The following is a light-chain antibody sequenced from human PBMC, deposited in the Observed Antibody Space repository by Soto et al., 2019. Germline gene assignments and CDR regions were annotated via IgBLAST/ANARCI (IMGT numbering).Light chain of an antibody. CDR3: QQSYSTPRT. CDR1: ENIFSY. CDR2: AAS. V-gene: IGKV1-39*01. Sequence: DIQMTQSPSSLSASVGDRVTITCRASENIFSYVNWYQQKPGKAPKLLIYAASSLQSGVPSRFSGSGSGTDFTLTISSLQPEDFATYYCQQSYSTPRTFGQGTKVDIK. J-gene: IGKJ1*01.